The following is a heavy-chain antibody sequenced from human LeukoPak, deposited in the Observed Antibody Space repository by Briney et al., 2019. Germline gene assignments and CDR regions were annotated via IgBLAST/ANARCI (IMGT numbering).Heavy chain of an antibody. J-gene: IGHJ6*02. Sequence: PGGSLRLSCAASEFIFSNYWMSWVRQTPGKGLEWVANINQDGSGKYYVDSVKGRYTISRDNAHNSVYLQINSLRGEDTAVYYCARDGLDSNSGSYPSFYYGMDVWGQGTTVTVSS. V-gene: IGHV3-7*01. D-gene: IGHD3-10*01. CDR1: EFIFSNYW. CDR2: INQDGSGK. CDR3: ARDGLDSNSGSYPSFYYGMDV.